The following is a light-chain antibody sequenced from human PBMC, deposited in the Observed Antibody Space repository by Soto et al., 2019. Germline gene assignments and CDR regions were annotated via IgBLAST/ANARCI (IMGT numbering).Light chain of an antibody. CDR3: QQFDSLPPYT. Sequence: DIQLTQSPPSLSASEGERVTLTCQASHDIKNYLNWYQQKPGKAPKLLIYDASNLETGVPSRFSGSGAGTDFTLTIGSLQPEDVAAYYCQQFDSLPPYTFGQGTKVEIK. V-gene: IGKV1-33*01. CDR2: DAS. J-gene: IGKJ2*01. CDR1: HDIKNY.